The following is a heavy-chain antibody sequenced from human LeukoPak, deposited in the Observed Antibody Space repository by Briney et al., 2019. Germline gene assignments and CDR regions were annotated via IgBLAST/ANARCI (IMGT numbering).Heavy chain of an antibody. CDR1: GFTVSSYA. D-gene: IGHD1/OR15-1a*01. Sequence: GGSLRLSCAASGFTVSSYAMHWVRQPIGKGLEWVSALGIAGDTFYPGSVKGRFTISRENAKNSLYLQMNSLRAEDTAMYYCARQKQSHGDFDYWGQGTLVTVSS. CDR3: ARQKQSHGDFDY. CDR2: LGIAGDT. J-gene: IGHJ4*02. V-gene: IGHV3-13*01.